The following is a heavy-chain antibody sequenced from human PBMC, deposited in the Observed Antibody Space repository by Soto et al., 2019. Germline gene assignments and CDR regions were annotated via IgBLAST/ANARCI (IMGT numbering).Heavy chain of an antibody. D-gene: IGHD3-22*01. CDR1: GGSVNSANDY. V-gene: IGHV4-61*01. Sequence: QVQLQESGPGLVKPSETLSLTCTVSGGSVNSANDYWSGIRQPPGKRLQRIGYIFYSGNSGSTNYNPSLESRITISVDTSKNQYSLRLSSVTAADTALYCCARVRSSGYYGWFEPWGQGTLVTVSS. CDR3: ARVRSSGYYGWFEP. CDR2: IFYSGNSGST. J-gene: IGHJ5*02.